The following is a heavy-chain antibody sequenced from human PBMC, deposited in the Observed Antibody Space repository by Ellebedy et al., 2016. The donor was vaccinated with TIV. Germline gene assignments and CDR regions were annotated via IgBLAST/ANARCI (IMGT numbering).Heavy chain of an antibody. CDR3: ARGLARDY. J-gene: IGHJ4*02. Sequence: MPSETLSLTCTVSGGSVSSPNYYWTWIRQPPGKGLEWIGYIYSSGSTDYKPSLKTRVTISVDTSKNHFSLNLKSVTAADTAVYYCARGLARDYWGQGTLVTVSS. CDR2: IYSSGST. CDR1: GGSVSSPNYY. V-gene: IGHV4-61*03.